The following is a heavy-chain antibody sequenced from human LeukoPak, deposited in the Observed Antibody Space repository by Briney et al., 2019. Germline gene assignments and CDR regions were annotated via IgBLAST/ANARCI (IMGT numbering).Heavy chain of an antibody. V-gene: IGHV4-59*01. CDR1: GGSISSYY. CDR2: IYYSGST. J-gene: IGHJ2*01. Sequence: SETLSLTCTVSGGSISSYYRSWIRQPPGKGLEWIGYIYYSGSTNYNPSLKSRVTISVDTSKNQFSLKLSSVTAADTAVYYCARSNYAYWYFDLWGRGTLVTVSS. CDR3: ARSNYAYWYFDL. D-gene: IGHD1-7*01.